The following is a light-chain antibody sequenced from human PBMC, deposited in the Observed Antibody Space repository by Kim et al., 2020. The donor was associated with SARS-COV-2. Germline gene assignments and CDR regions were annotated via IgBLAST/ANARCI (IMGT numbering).Light chain of an antibody. J-gene: IGLJ2*01. V-gene: IGLV3-1*01. CDR3: QAWDSSTVV. CDR2: QDN. CDR1: KLGNKY. Sequence: VAPGQTASITCSGDKLGNKYACWYQQKPGQSPVLVIYQDNNRPSGIPERFSGSNSGNTATLTISGTQAMDEADYYCQAWDSSTVVFGGGTQLTVL.